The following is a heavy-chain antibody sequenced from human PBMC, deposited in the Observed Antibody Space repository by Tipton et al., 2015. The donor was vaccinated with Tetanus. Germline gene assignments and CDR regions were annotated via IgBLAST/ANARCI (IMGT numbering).Heavy chain of an antibody. V-gene: IGHV4-39*01. CDR3: ARPSTTVTPRAFDV. D-gene: IGHD4-17*01. Sequence: TLSLTCNVSGASMSSSSYYWDWIRQPPGKGLEWIGSIYYSGSSYYNPSLESRVTISLDTSKNRFSLKVTSETAADAAVYYCARPSTTVTPRAFDVWGQGTMVTVSS. J-gene: IGHJ3*01. CDR2: IYYSGSS. CDR1: GASMSSSSYY.